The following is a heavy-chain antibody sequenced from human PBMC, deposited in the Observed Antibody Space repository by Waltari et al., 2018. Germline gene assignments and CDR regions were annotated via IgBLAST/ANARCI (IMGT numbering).Heavy chain of an antibody. V-gene: IGHV4-34*01. CDR3: ARVVATIHYYYYYMDV. J-gene: IGHJ6*03. Sequence: QVQLQQWGAGLLKPSETLSITGAVYGGAFSGYNWSWTRQPPGKGLEWIWEINHSGSTNYNPSLKSRVTISVDTSKNQFSLKLSSVTAADTAVYYCARVVATIHYYYYYMDVWGKGTTVTVSS. CDR2: INHSGST. D-gene: IGHD5-12*01. CDR1: GGAFSGYN.